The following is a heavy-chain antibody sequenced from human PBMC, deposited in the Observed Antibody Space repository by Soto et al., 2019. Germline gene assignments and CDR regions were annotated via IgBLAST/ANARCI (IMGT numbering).Heavy chain of an antibody. CDR3: ARHGIGAVAGIGFDY. CDR2: IDPSDSYT. V-gene: IGHV5-10-1*03. CDR1: GYSFTSYW. J-gene: IGHJ4*02. D-gene: IGHD6-19*01. Sequence: EVQLVQSGAEVKKPGESLRISCKGSGYSFTSYWISWVRQMPGKGLEWMGRIDPSDSYTNYSPSFQGHVTISADKSISTAYLQWSSLKASDTAMNYCARHGIGAVAGIGFDYWGQGTLVTVSS.